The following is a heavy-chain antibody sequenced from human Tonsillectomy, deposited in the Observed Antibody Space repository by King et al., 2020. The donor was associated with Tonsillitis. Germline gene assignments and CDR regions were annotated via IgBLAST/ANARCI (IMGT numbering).Heavy chain of an antibody. CDR2: IDPSDSYT. Sequence: VQLVESGAEVKKPGESLTISCKGSGYNFTSYWITWVRQMPGKGLEWMGRIDPSDSYTNYSPSFQGHVTISADKSISTAFLQWSSLKASDTAMYYCARLSYSGSGGYYYYMDVWGKGTTVTVSS. CDR3: ARLSYSGSGGYYYYMDV. V-gene: IGHV5-10-1*03. D-gene: IGHD3-10*01. J-gene: IGHJ6*03. CDR1: GYNFTSYW.